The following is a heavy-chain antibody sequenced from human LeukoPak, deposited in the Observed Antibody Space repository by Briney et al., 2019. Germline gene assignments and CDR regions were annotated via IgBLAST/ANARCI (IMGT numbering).Heavy chain of an antibody. V-gene: IGHV4-59*12. J-gene: IGHJ4*02. D-gene: IGHD4-17*01. CDR2: IYYSGST. CDR3: ARDDYGRQLDY. CDR1: GGSISSYY. Sequence: SETLTLTCTVSGGSISSYYWSWIRQPPGKGLEWIGYIYYSGSTSYNPSLKNRVTISVDTSKKQLSLKVTSVTAADTAVYYCARDDYGRQLDYWGQGTLVTVSS.